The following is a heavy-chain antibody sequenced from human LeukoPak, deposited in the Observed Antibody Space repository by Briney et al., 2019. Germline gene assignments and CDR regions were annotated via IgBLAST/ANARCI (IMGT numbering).Heavy chain of an antibody. V-gene: IGHV1-2*06. CDR2: INPNSGGT. CDR3: ARASSAIRYFDWLFRY. CDR1: GYTFTGYY. Sequence: ASVKVSCKASGYTFTGYYMHWVRQAPGQGLEWMGRINPNSGGTNYAQKFQGRVTMTRDTSISTAYMELSRLRSDDTAVYYSARASSAIRYFDWLFRYWGQGTLVTVSS. D-gene: IGHD3-9*01. J-gene: IGHJ4*02.